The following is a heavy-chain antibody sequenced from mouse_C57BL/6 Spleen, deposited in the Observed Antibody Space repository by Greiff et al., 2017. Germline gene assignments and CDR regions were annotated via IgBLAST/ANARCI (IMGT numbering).Heavy chain of an antibody. CDR2: IGPSGSYT. CDR1: GYTFTSYW. Sequence: VQLQQPGAELVRPGTSVKLSCKASGYTFTSYWMHWVKQRPGQGLEWIGVIGPSGSYTNYNQKFKGKATLTVDTSASTAYMQLSSLTSEDSAVYYCARQLRLRSYSFDYWGQGTTLTVSS. CDR3: ARQLRLRSYSFDY. V-gene: IGHV1-59*01. D-gene: IGHD3-2*02. J-gene: IGHJ2*01.